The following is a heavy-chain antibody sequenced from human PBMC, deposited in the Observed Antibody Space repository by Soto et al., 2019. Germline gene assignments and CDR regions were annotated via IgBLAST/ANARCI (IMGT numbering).Heavy chain of an antibody. J-gene: IGHJ4*02. Sequence: AAVTVSCTSSAYTFTNYAIHWVRQAPGQRLEWLGWINAGNGQTKYSQKFQGRVTVTRDTSAGTAYMELSSLRSEDTAVYYCAREAGRQYDTTAKIDERGQGAPRTVCS. CDR3: AREAGRQYDTTAKIDE. CDR2: INAGNGQT. V-gene: IGHV1-3*01. CDR1: AYTFTNYA. D-gene: IGHD3-10*01.